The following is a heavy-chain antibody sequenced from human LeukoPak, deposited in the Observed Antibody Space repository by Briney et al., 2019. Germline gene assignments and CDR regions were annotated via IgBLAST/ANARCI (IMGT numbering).Heavy chain of an antibody. CDR3: ARVVYDFWSGYYRGRFDY. D-gene: IGHD3-3*01. CDR2: TNPNSGGT. CDR1: GYTFTGYY. V-gene: IGHV1-2*02. J-gene: IGHJ4*02. Sequence: ASVKVSCKASGYTFTGYYMHWVRQAPGQGLEWMGWTNPNSGGTNYAQKFQGRVTMTRDTSISTAYMELRSLRSDDTAVYYCARVVYDFWSGYYRGRFDYWGQGTLVTVSS.